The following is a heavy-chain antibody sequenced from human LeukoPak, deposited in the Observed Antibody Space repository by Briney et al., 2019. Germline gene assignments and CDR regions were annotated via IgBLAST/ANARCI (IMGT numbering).Heavy chain of an antibody. CDR1: GYTFTSYG. Sequence: ASVKVSCKASGYTFTSYGISWVRQAPGQGLEWMGWISAYNGSTNYPQKLQGRVTMTTDTSTSTAYMELRSLRSDDTAVYYCARTYYYESSGYYHYFDYWGQGTLVTVSS. CDR2: ISAYNGST. V-gene: IGHV1-18*01. CDR3: ARTYYYESSGYYHYFDY. J-gene: IGHJ4*02. D-gene: IGHD3-22*01.